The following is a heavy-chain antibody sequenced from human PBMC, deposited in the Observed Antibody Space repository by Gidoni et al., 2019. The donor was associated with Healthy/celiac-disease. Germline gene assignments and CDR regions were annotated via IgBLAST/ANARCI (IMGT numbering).Heavy chain of an antibody. CDR1: GFTFSDYY. J-gene: IGHJ6*02. V-gene: IGHV3-11*01. CDR3: ARDFGVVSYYYYGMDV. D-gene: IGHD3-3*01. CDR2: ISSSGSTI. Sequence: QVQLVESGGGLVKPGGSLRLSCAAAGFTFSDYYMSWIRQAPGKGLEWVSYISSSGSTIYYEDSVKGRFTIARDNAKNSLYLQMNSLRAEDTAVYYCARDFGVVSYYYYGMDVWGQGTTVTVSS.